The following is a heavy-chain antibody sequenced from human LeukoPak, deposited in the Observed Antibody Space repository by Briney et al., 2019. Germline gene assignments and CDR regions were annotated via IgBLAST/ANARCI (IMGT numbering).Heavy chain of an antibody. V-gene: IGHV3-7*01. CDR3: ARGLDCRSTSCYLDN. CDR2: IKQDGSEK. J-gene: IGHJ4*02. CDR1: GFSFSTYW. Sequence: GGSLRLSCAGSGFSFSTYWMSWVRQAPGKGLEWVANIKQDGSEKFCVDSVKGRFTISRDNAKNSLDLQINSLGAEDTAVYYCARGLDCRSTSCYLDNWGQGTLVTVSS. D-gene: IGHD2-2*01.